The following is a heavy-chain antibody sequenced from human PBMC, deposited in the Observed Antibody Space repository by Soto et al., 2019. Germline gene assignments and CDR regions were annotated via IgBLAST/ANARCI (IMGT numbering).Heavy chain of an antibody. D-gene: IGHD2-15*01. CDR3: TSPHDCSGGSCYSFDNWFDR. Sequence: GGSLRLSCAASGFTFSGSAMHWGRQASGKGLEWVGRIRSKANSYATAYAASVKGRFTISRDDSKNTAYLQMNSLKTEDTAVYYCTSPHDCSGGSCYSFDNWFDRWGQGTLVTVSS. CDR2: IRSKANSYAT. CDR1: GFTFSGSA. V-gene: IGHV3-73*01. J-gene: IGHJ5*02.